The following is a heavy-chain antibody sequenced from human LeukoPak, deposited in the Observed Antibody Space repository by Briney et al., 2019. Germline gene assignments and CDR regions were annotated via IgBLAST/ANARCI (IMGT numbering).Heavy chain of an antibody. D-gene: IGHD3-22*01. CDR1: GYTFTGYY. Sequence: ASVKVSCKASGYTFTGYYMHWVRQAPGQGLEWMGRINPNSGGTNYAQKFQGRVTMTRDTSISTAYMELSRLRSDGTAVYYCASSLTFLGSSGYQHLQHWGQGTLVTVSS. J-gene: IGHJ1*01. V-gene: IGHV1-2*06. CDR2: INPNSGGT. CDR3: ASSLTFLGSSGYQHLQH.